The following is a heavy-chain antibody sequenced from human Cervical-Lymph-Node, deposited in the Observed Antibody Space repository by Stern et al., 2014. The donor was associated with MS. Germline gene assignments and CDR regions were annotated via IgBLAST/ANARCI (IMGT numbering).Heavy chain of an antibody. D-gene: IGHD3-16*02. CDR1: GFTFDDYA. V-gene: IGHV3-9*01. J-gene: IGHJ3*02. CDR3: AKTLGRSYHDPFDM. Sequence: EVQLVESGGGLVQPGRSLRLSCVASGFTFDDYAMHWVRQAPGKGLEWVSGISWNGRSRHSADSVKDRVTISRDNAKNSLYLQMSSLRPEDTAFYYCAKTLGRSYHDPFDMWGQGTMVIVSS. CDR2: ISWNGRSR.